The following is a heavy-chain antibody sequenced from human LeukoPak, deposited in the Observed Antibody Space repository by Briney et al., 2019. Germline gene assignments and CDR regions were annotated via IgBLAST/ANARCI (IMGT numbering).Heavy chain of an antibody. V-gene: IGHV1-2*02. CDR1: GYTFTDYY. D-gene: IGHD3-22*01. J-gene: IGHJ4*02. CDR3: ASTESYDSSGPLRY. CDR2: INPNSGGT. Sequence: ASVKVSCKASGYTFTDYYMHWVRQAPGQGLEWMGWINPNSGGTNYAQKFQGRVTMTRDTSISTAYMELSRLRSDDTAVYYCASTESYDSSGPLRYWGQGTLVTVSS.